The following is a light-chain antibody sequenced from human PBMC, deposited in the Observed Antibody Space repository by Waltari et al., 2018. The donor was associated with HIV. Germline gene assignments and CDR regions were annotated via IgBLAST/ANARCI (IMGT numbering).Light chain of an antibody. J-gene: IGKJ2*01. CDR3: QQYYHWPGT. Sequence: EIVMTQSPATLSVSPGERATLSCRASQSVSSNLAWYQQKPGQAPRLLIYGASTRATGIPARYSGSGSGTEFTLTISSLQSEDFAVYYCQQYYHWPGTFGQGTKLEIK. V-gene: IGKV3-15*01. CDR2: GAS. CDR1: QSVSSN.